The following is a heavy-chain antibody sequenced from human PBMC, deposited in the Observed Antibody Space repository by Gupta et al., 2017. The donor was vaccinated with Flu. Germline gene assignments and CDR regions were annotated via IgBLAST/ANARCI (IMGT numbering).Heavy chain of an antibody. CDR2: ISGNGGST. J-gene: IGHJ4*02. D-gene: IGHD3-9*01. CDR1: GFTFSSYA. V-gene: IGHV3-64*01. Sequence: EVQLVESGGDLVQPGGSLRLSCAASGFTFSSYAMHWVRQAPGKRLEYVSAISGNGGSTYYANSVKGRFTISRDNSKNTLYLQMGSLRAEDMAVYYCARDGNYEILTVLTGYLDFWGQGTLVTVSS. CDR3: ARDGNYEILTVLTGYLDF.